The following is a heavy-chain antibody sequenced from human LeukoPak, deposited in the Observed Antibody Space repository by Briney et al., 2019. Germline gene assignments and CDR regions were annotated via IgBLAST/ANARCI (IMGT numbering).Heavy chain of an antibody. CDR1: GYTFTNYH. J-gene: IGHJ4*02. CDR2: INPNSDDR. Sequence: ASVKLSCKASGYTFTNYHINWVRQAPGQGLEWVGWINPNSDDRGYAQKFQGRVTITRDTSRTTAYMELRSLRSEDTAVYFCARTTSFTASGYDYWGQGTLVTVSS. CDR3: ARTTSFTASGYDY. D-gene: IGHD6-25*01. V-gene: IGHV1-8*03.